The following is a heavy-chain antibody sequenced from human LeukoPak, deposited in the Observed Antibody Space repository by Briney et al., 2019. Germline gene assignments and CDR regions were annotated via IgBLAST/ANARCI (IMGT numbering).Heavy chain of an antibody. Sequence: GGSLRLSCVGSGFSFSDYYMSWIRQAPGKGLEWVSYISNDSVDKYYVDCVRGRFTISRDNAKKSMYLQMSGLRVEDTAVYYCARRDWVSGAVRAFDIWGQGTMVTVSS. J-gene: IGHJ3*02. D-gene: IGHD3-3*01. CDR1: GFSFSDYY. CDR2: ISNDSVDK. CDR3: ARRDWVSGAVRAFDI. V-gene: IGHV3-11*04.